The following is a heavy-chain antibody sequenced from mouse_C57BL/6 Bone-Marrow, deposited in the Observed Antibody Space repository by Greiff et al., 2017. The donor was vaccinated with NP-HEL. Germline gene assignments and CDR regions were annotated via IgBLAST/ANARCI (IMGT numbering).Heavy chain of an antibody. CDR2: ISSGGDYI. CDR3: TRDEGIYYDYDGFAY. V-gene: IGHV5-9-1*02. CDR1: GFTFSSYA. Sequence: EVQRVESGEGLVKPGGSLKLSCAASGFTFSSYAMSWVRQTPEKRLEWVAYISSGGDYIYYADTVKGRFTISRDNARNTLYLQMSSLKSEDTAMYYCTRDEGIYYDYDGFAYWGQGTLVTVSA. J-gene: IGHJ3*01. D-gene: IGHD2-4*01.